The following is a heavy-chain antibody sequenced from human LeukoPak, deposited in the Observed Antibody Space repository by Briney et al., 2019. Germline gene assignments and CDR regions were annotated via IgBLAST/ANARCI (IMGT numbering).Heavy chain of an antibody. J-gene: IGHJ4*02. CDR3: ARDDGSRSYSVY. CDR2: IYNSGST. D-gene: IGHD1-26*01. V-gene: IGHV4-59*01. CDR1: GGSINSYH. Sequence: KSSETLSLTCTVSGGSINSYHWSWIRQPPGKGLERIGYIYNSGSTNYNPSLKSRVTISVDTSKTQFSLKLSSVTAADTAVYYCARDDGSRSYSVYWGQGTLVTVSS.